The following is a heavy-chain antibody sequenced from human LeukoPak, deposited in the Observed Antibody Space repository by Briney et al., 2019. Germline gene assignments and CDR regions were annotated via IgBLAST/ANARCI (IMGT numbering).Heavy chain of an antibody. D-gene: IGHD6-19*01. CDR3: ARHPNVPYSSGWSYFDY. V-gene: IGHV4-39*01. CDR1: GGSISSSSYY. Sequence: PSETLSLTCTVSGGSISSSSYYWGWIRQPPGKGLEWIGSIYYSGSTYYNPSLKSRVTISVDTSKNQFSLKLSSVTAADTAVYYCARHPNVPYSSGWSYFDYWGQGTLVTVSS. CDR2: IYYSGST. J-gene: IGHJ4*02.